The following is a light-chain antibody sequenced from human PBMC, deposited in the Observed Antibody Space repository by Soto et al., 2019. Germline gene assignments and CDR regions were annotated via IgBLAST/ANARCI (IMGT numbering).Light chain of an antibody. CDR1: SCDVGGYNY. CDR3: CSYAGSYTYV. V-gene: IGLV2-11*01. Sequence: QSVLTQPRSVSGSPGQSVTISCTGTSCDVGGYNYVSWYQHHPGKAPKLMIYDVTKRPSGVRDRFSASKSGNTASLTISGPQAEDEADYYCCSYAGSYTYVFGTGTKLTVL. CDR2: DVT. J-gene: IGLJ1*01.